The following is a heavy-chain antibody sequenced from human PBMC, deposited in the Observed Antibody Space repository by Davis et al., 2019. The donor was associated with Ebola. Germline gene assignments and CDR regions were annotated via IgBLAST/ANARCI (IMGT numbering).Heavy chain of an antibody. CDR1: GYTFTTYG. J-gene: IGHJ4*02. CDR3: ATHWVGGWNDPFDY. V-gene: IGHV1-18*01. CDR2: ISAFNGNT. Sequence: AASVKVSCKASGYTFTTYGISWVRQAPGQGLEWMAWISAFNGNTNYAQKFQGRVTMPTDTSTSTAYMELRSLRSDDTAVYYCATHWVGGWNDPFDYWGQGTLVTVSS. D-gene: IGHD1-1*01.